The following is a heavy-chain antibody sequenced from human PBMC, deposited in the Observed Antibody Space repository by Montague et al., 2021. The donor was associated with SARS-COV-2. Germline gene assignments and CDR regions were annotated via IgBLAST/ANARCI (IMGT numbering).Heavy chain of an antibody. D-gene: IGHD2-21*01. J-gene: IGHJ4*02. V-gene: IGHV4-59*01. CDR2: IENSGRT. CDR3: ARGVYGAYFDY. Sequence: SETLSLTCTVSGGSINPYYWSWVRQPPGKGLEWIAYIENSGRTEYKPSLQSRVAVSIDTSKSHFSLRLSSLTAAGTAVYFCARGVYGAYFDYWGQGMLVTVSS. CDR1: GGSINPYY.